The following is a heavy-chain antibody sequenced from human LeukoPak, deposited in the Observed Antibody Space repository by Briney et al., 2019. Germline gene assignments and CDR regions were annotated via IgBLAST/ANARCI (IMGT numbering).Heavy chain of an antibody. CDR1: GGSISSYY. J-gene: IGHJ4*02. CDR2: IYYSGST. Sequence: PSETLSLTCTVSGGSISSYYWSWIRQPPGKGLEWIGSIYYSGSTYYNPSLKSRVTISVDTSKNQFSLKLSSVTAADTAVYYCARGGGNLIFGYWGQGTLVTVSS. D-gene: IGHD4-23*01. CDR3: ARGGGNLIFGY. V-gene: IGHV4-39*07.